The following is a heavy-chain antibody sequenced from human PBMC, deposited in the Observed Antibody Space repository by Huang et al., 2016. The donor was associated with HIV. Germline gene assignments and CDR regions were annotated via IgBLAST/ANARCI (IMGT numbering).Heavy chain of an antibody. D-gene: IGHD6-13*01. CDR2: ISGGGGST. CDR1: GFTFSSYA. CDR3: AKDPYSSSWFDHFDY. J-gene: IGHJ4*02. Sequence: EVQLLESGGGLVQPGGSLRLSCAASGFTFSSYAMGWVRQAPGKGREWGSVISGGGGSTYYADSVKGRFTISRDNSKNTLYLQMNSLRAEDAAVYYCAKDPYSSSWFDHFDYWGQGTLVTVSS. V-gene: IGHV3-23*01.